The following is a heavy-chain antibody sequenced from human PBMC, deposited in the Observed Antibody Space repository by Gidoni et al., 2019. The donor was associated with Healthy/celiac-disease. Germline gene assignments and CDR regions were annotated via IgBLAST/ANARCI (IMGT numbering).Heavy chain of an antibody. CDR3: ARHSPGKFGAARPGYYYYGMDV. D-gene: IGHD6-6*01. J-gene: IGHJ6*02. V-gene: IGHV4-59*08. CDR1: GGSISRYY. CDR2: IYYSGSP. Sequence: QVQLQESGPGLVKPSATLSLTCTVSGGSISRYYWSSIRQPPGKGLEWIGYIYYSGSPNYNPSLKSRVTISVDTSKNQFSLKLSSVTAADTAVYYCARHSPGKFGAARPGYYYYGMDVWGQGTTVTVSS.